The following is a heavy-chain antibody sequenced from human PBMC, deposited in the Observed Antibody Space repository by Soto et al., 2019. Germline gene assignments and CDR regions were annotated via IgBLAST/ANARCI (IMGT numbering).Heavy chain of an antibody. D-gene: IGHD1-7*01. CDR3: AGTSSLPCFYMYV. CDR2: TYYRSRWYN. Sequence: SQTLSLTCAISGDSVSSNSAAWNWIRQSPSRGLEWLGRTYYRSRWYNDYAVSVRSRITVNPDTSKNQFSLHLNSVTPEDTAVYYCAGTSSLPCFYMYVRNKGTSVPVSS. J-gene: IGHJ6*03. V-gene: IGHV6-1*01. CDR1: GDSVSSNSAA.